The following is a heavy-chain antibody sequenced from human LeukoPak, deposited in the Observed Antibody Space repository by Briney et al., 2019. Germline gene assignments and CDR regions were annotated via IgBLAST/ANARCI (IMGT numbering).Heavy chain of an antibody. Sequence: SETLSLTCTVSGGSLSSYYWSWLRPPPAKGVEWIGYIYYSGSTNYNPSLTSGVTISVDTSKNQFSLKLSSVTAADTAVYYCARGYGVVVVAATPDTYYFDYWGQGTLVTVSS. CDR2: IYYSGST. CDR1: GGSLSSYY. J-gene: IGHJ4*02. CDR3: ARGYGVVVVAATPDTYYFDY. V-gene: IGHV4-59*12. D-gene: IGHD2-15*01.